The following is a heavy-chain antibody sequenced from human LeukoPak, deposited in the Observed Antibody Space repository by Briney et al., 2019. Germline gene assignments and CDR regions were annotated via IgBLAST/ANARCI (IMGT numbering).Heavy chain of an antibody. CDR3: ARDQGSGYYFDY. J-gene: IGHJ4*02. D-gene: IGHD6-25*01. CDR1: GGSISSYY. V-gene: IGHV4-59*01. CDR2: IYYSGST. Sequence: SETLSLTCTVSGGSISSYYWSWIRQPPGKGLGWIGYIYYSGSTNYNPSLKSRVTISADTSKNQFSLKLSSVTAADTAVYYCARDQGSGYYFDYWGQGTLVTVSS.